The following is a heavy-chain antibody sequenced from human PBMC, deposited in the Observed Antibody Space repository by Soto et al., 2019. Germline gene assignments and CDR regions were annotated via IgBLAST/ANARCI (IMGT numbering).Heavy chain of an antibody. J-gene: IGHJ6*02. Sequence: PGLTLRLSFSASGFSFSSYGMHRVSHSPGKGLEWVAVISYAGNNKYYADSVKGRFNISRYNSRNRLYLQMNSLRAEDTAVYYCAKTDRRLRLWVTIGDVWGQGTTVTVCS. D-gene: IGHD5-18*01. V-gene: IGHV3-30*18. CDR1: GFSFSSYG. CDR2: ISYAGNNK. CDR3: AKTDRRLRLWVTIGDV.